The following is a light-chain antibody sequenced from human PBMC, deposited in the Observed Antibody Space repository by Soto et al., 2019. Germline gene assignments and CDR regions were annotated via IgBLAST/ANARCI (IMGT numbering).Light chain of an antibody. Sequence: DIQMTQSPSTLSASVGDRVTITCRASQSISTWLAWYQQKPGKAPKLLIYKASSLEGGVPSRFSGSGSGTEFTLTISSLQPDDFATYYCQQCSTFPLTFGQGTKVEIK. CDR2: KAS. V-gene: IGKV1-5*03. CDR3: QQCSTFPLT. CDR1: QSISTW. J-gene: IGKJ1*01.